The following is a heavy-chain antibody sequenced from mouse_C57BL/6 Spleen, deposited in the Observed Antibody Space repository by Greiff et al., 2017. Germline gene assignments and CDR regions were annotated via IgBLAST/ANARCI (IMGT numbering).Heavy chain of an antibody. Sequence: VQLQESGAELVKPGASVKMSCKASGYTFTTYPIEWMKQNHGKSLEWIGNFHPYNDDTKYNEKFKGKATLTVEKSSSTVYLELSRLTSDDSAVYYGSRGDYDYDDGYYFDYWGQGTTLTVSS. J-gene: IGHJ2*01. CDR1: GYTFTTYP. V-gene: IGHV1-47*01. D-gene: IGHD2-4*01. CDR3: SRGDYDYDDGYYFDY. CDR2: FHPYNDDT.